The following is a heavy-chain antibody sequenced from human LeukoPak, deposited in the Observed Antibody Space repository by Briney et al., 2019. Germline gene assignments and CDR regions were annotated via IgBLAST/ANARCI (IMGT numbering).Heavy chain of an antibody. CDR3: ARDFVETGVVGFDM. D-gene: IGHD2-8*02. CDR1: GDSIGTYF. J-gene: IGHJ3*02. CDR2: VYDGGRT. V-gene: IGHV4-4*07. Sequence: SETLSLTCTVSGDSIGTYFWNWIRQSAAEGLEGMGHVYDGGRTNYNPSLKGRVTISVDTSRNLFSLRLSSVTAADTAVYYCARDFVETGVVGFDMWGQGTMVTVSS.